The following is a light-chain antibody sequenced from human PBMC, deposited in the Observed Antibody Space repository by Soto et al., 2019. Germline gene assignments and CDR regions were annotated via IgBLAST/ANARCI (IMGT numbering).Light chain of an antibody. Sequence: DIVLTQSPATLSSSPGERVTLSCRASQSVNSYLAWYQQKPGQAPRLLIYDASSRATGVPARFSGSGSGTDFTLTISSLEPEDFAVYYCQQRSNWPPLTFGGGTTVEIK. CDR3: QQRSNWPPLT. J-gene: IGKJ4*01. CDR2: DAS. V-gene: IGKV3-11*01. CDR1: QSVNSY.